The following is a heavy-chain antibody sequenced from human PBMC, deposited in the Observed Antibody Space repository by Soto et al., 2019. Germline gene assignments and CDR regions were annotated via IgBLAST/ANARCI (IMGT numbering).Heavy chain of an antibody. CDR2: IYYSGST. J-gene: IGHJ3*02. V-gene: IGHV4-31*03. Sequence: SETLSLTCTVSGGSISSGGYYWSWIRQHPGKGLEWIGYIYYSGSTYYKPSLKSRVTISVDTSKNQFSLKLSSVTAADTAVYYCARDNVAATGTRAFDIWGQGTMVTVSS. CDR3: ARDNVAATGTRAFDI. D-gene: IGHD6-13*01. CDR1: GGSISSGGYY.